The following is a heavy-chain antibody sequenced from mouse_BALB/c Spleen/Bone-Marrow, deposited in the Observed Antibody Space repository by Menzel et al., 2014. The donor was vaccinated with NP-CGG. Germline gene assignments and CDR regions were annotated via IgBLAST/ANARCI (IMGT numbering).Heavy chain of an antibody. J-gene: IGHJ3*01. CDR1: GFTFSSYT. CDR2: ISNGGGST. D-gene: IGHD4-1*01. CDR3: ATGTFAY. Sequence: EVKLMESGGGLVQPGGSLELSCAASGFTFSSYTMSWVRQTPEKRLEWVAYISNGGGSTYYPDTVKGRFTISRDNAKNTLYLQMSSLKSEDTAMYYCATGTFAYWGQGTLVTVSA. V-gene: IGHV5-12-2*01.